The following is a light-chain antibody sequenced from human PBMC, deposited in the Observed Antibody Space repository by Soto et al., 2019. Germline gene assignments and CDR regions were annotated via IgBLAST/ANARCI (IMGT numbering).Light chain of an antibody. CDR2: AAS. V-gene: IGKV1-9*01. Sequence: IQLTQSPSSLSASVRDRVTITCRASQGISSYLAWYQQKPGKAPKLLTYAASTLQSGAPSRFSGSGSGTHFTLTISSLQPEDFATYSCQQLNSYPWTFGQGTMVEIK. CDR3: QQLNSYPWT. CDR1: QGISSY. J-gene: IGKJ1*01.